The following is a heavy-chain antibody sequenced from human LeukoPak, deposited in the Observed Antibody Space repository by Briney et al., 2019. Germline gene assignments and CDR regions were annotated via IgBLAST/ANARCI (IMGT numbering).Heavy chain of an antibody. Sequence: QPGGSLRLSCAASGFTFSSYAMHWVRQAPGKGLEWVAVISYDGSNKYYAGSVKGRFTISRDNSKNTLYLQMNSLRAEDTAVYYCARDPLQMATITRTFDYWGQGTLVTVSS. J-gene: IGHJ4*02. CDR1: GFTFSSYA. V-gene: IGHV3-30*04. D-gene: IGHD5-24*01. CDR3: ARDPLQMATITRTFDY. CDR2: ISYDGSNK.